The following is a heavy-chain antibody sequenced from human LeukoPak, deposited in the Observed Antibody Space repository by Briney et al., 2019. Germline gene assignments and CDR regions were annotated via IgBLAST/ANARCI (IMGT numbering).Heavy chain of an antibody. J-gene: IGHJ5*02. CDR1: GGTFSSYA. Sequence: SVRVSCKASGGTFSSYAISWVRQAPGQGLEWMGRIIPIFGIANYAQKIQGRVTITADKSTSTAYMELSSLRSEDTAVYYCARDLLRAYCGGDCYGSWFDPWGQGTLVTVSS. CDR2: IIPIFGIA. V-gene: IGHV1-69*04. D-gene: IGHD2-21*02. CDR3: ARDLLRAYCGGDCYGSWFDP.